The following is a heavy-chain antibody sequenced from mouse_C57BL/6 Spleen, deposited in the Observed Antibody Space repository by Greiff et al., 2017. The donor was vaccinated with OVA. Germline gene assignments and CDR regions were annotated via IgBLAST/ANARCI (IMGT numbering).Heavy chain of an antibody. Sequence: VQLKQSGPELVKPGASVKISCKASGYSFTDYNMNWVKQSTGKSLEWIGVINPNYGTTSYNQKFKGKATLTVDQSSSTAYMQLNSLTSEDSAVYYYAPGGSWYGSSYAFAYWGQGTLVTVSA. V-gene: IGHV1-39*01. CDR2: INPNYGTT. D-gene: IGHD1-1*01. J-gene: IGHJ3*01. CDR3: APGGSWYGSSYAFAY. CDR1: GYSFTDYN.